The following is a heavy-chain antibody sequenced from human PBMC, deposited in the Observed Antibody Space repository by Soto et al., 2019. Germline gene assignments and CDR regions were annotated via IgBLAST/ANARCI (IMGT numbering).Heavy chain of an antibody. CDR3: ARLTYGDYDLDY. CDR1: GGSISSGGYY. J-gene: IGHJ4*02. V-gene: IGHV4-31*03. Sequence: SETLSLTCTVSGGSISSGGYYWSWIRQHPGKGLEWIGYIYYSGSTYYNPSLKSRVTISVDTSKNQSSLKLSSVTAADTAVYYCARLTYGDYDLDYWGQGTLVTVSS. D-gene: IGHD4-17*01. CDR2: IYYSGST.